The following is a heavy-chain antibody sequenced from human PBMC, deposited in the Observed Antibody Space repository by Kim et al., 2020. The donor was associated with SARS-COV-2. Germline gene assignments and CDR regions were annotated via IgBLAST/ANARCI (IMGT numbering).Heavy chain of an antibody. D-gene: IGHD3-22*01. CDR1: GFTFSSYG. CDR2: IWYDGSNK. J-gene: IGHJ3*02. Sequence: GSLRLSCAASGFTFSSYGMHWVRQAPGKGLEWVAVIWYDGSNKYYADSVKGRFTISRDNSKNTLYLQMNSLRAEDTAVYYCARPITMIAVVKDAFDIWGQGTMVTVSS. V-gene: IGHV3-33*01. CDR3: ARPITMIAVVKDAFDI.